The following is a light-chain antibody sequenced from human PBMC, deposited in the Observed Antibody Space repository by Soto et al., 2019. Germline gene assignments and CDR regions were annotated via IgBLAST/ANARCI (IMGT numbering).Light chain of an antibody. V-gene: IGKV1-5*03. CDR1: QGIRND. Sequence: DIQMTQSPSSLSASVGGRVTITRRASQGIRNDLGWYQQKPGKAPKLLIYKASTLKSGVPSRFSGSGSGAEFTLTISSLQPDDFATYYCQHYNSYSEAFGQGTKVEIK. CDR2: KAS. CDR3: QHYNSYSEA. J-gene: IGKJ1*01.